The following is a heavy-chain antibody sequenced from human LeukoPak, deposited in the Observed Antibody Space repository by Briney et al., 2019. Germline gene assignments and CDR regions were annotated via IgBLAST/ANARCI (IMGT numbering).Heavy chain of an antibody. D-gene: IGHD6-13*01. J-gene: IGHJ4*02. CDR2: IIPIFGTA. Sequence: ASVKVPCKASGYTFTSYGISWVRQAPGQGLEWMGGIIPIFGTANYAQKFQGRVTITADESTSTAYMELSSLRSEDTAVYYCARSHSSSWSYLFSYWGQGTLVTVSS. V-gene: IGHV1-69*13. CDR3: ARSHSSSWSYLFSY. CDR1: GYTFTSYG.